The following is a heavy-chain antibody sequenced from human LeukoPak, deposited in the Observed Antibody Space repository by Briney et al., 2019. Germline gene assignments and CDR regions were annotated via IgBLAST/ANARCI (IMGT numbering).Heavy chain of an antibody. Sequence: GGSLRLSCAASGFTFSSYWMHWVRQAPGKGLVWVSRINSDGSSTNYADSVKGRFTISRDNAKNTPYLQMNSLRAEDTAVYYCARTLAYYYDSGGYDYWGQGTLVTVSS. CDR1: GFTFSSYW. V-gene: IGHV3-74*01. J-gene: IGHJ4*02. CDR3: ARTLAYYYDSGGYDY. D-gene: IGHD3-22*01. CDR2: INSDGSST.